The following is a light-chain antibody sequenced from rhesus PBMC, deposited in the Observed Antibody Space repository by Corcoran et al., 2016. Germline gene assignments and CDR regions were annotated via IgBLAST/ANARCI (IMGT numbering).Light chain of an antibody. Sequence: DIQMTQSPSSLSSSVGYTVTITCRASQGLSSWLAWYQQKPGKALKCLIYKASSLQSGVPSRLSGSGSGTDFTITINSLQSEDFATYYCQQDSRRTYSFGQGTKVEIK. J-gene: IGKJ2*01. CDR3: QQDSRRTYS. CDR1: QGLSSW. CDR2: KAS. V-gene: IGKV1-22*01.